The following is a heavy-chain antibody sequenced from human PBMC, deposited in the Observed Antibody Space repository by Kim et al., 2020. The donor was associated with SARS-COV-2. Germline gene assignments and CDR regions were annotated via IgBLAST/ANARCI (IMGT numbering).Heavy chain of an antibody. CDR3: ARGTTVTAGSYHLRMDV. J-gene: IGHJ6*02. V-gene: IGHV1-2*04. CDR2: INPNSGGT. Sequence: ASVKVSCKASGYTFTGYYMHWVRQAPGQGLEWMGWINPNSGGTNYPQKFQGWVTMPRDTSISTAYLELSRLRPDDTAGSYCARGTTVTAGSYHLRMDVWG. D-gene: IGHD4-17*01. CDR1: GYTFTGYY.